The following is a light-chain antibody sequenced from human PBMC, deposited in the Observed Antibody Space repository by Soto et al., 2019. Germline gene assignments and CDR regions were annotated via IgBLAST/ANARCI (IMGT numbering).Light chain of an antibody. V-gene: IGKV1-9*01. Sequence: IQLTQSPSSLSASVGDRVTITCRASQGISTFLAWYQQKPGKAPKPLIYAASTLQSGVPSRFSGSGSGTDFTLTISSLQPEDSATYYCQQLHSYPITFGHGTRLEI. CDR3: QQLHSYPIT. CDR1: QGISTF. J-gene: IGKJ5*01. CDR2: AAS.